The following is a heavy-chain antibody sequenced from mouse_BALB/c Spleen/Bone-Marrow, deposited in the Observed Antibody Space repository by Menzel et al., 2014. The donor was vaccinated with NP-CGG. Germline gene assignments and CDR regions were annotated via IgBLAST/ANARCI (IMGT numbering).Heavy chain of an antibody. V-gene: IGHV14-3*02. CDR1: GFNIKDTY. CDR3: AKYYYGNSLFAY. J-gene: IGHJ3*01. D-gene: IGHD1-1*01. Sequence: EVKLMESGAELVKPGASVKLSCTASGFNIKDTYMHWVKQRPERGLEWIGRIDPANGNTKYDPKFQGKATITADTSSNTAYLQLSSLTSEDTAVYYCAKYYYGNSLFAYWGQGTLVTVSA. CDR2: IDPANGNT.